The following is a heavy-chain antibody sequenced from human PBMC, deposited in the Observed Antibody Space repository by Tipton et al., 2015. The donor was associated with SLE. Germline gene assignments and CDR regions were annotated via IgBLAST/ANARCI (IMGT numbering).Heavy chain of an antibody. D-gene: IGHD1-14*01. V-gene: IGHV3-23*01. CDR1: GFTFSSYV. J-gene: IGHJ6*04. Sequence: SLRLSCAASGFTFSSYVMSWVRQAPGKGLEWVSGTIGSGRSTYHADSVKGRFTISRDNSKNTVYLQMNSLRADDTAVYYCVKGLTGFGGMDAWGKGTTVTVSA. CDR2: TIGSGRST. CDR3: VKGLTGFGGMDA.